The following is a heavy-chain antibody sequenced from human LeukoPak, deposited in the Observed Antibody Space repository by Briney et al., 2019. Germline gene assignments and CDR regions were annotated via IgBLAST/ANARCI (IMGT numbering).Heavy chain of an antibody. CDR1: GFTFSDYY. J-gene: IGHJ4*02. CDR2: ISSSGHTI. V-gene: IGHV3-11*01. CDR3: ARHQRRNYFDY. Sequence: GGSLRLSCVASGFTFSDYYMGWIRQAPGKGLEWVSSISSSGHTIYSADSLKGRFTISRDNAESSLYLQMNSLRAEDTAVYYCARHQRRNYFDYWGQGTLVTVSS. D-gene: IGHD1-14*01.